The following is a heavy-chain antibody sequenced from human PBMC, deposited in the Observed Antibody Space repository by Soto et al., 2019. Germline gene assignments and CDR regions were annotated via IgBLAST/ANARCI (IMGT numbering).Heavy chain of an antibody. D-gene: IGHD5-12*01. J-gene: IGHJ4*02. CDR1: GGTFSSYA. CDR2: IIPIFGTA. Sequence: GASVKVSCKASGGTFSSYAISWVRQAPGQGLEWMGGIIPIFGTANYAQKFQGRVTITADESTSTAYMELSSLRSEDTAVYYCARDPPEMATQLQDFWGQGTLVIVSS. CDR3: ARDPPEMATQLQDF. V-gene: IGHV1-69*13.